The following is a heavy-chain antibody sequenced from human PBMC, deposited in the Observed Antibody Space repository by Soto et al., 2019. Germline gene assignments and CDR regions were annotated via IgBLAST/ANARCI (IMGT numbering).Heavy chain of an antibody. CDR3: ARDSITIFGVVDYYYYGMDV. J-gene: IGHJ6*02. CDR2: IWYDGSNK. D-gene: IGHD3-3*01. CDR1: GFTFSSYG. Sequence: PGGSLRLSCAASGFTFSSYGMHWVRQAPGKGLEWVAVIWYDGSNKYYADSVKGRFTISRDNSKNTLYLQMNSLRAEDTAVYYCARDSITIFGVVDYYYYGMDVWGQGTTVTVSS. V-gene: IGHV3-33*01.